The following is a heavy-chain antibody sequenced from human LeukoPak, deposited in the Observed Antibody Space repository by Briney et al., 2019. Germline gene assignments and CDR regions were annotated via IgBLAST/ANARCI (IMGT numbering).Heavy chain of an antibody. J-gene: IGHJ4*02. V-gene: IGHV3-74*01. Sequence: PGGSLRLSCAASGFSFSSYWMHWVRQAPGKGLVWVSRINRDGSSTSYADSVKGRFTISRDNAKSTLYLQMNSLRAEDTAVYYCAREDSSGYYSDYWGQGTLVTASS. CDR1: GFSFSSYW. CDR2: INRDGSST. CDR3: AREDSSGYYSDY. D-gene: IGHD3-22*01.